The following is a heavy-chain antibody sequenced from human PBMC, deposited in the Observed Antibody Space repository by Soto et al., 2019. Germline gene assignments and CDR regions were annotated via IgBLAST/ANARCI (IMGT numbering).Heavy chain of an antibody. D-gene: IGHD3-10*01. J-gene: IGHJ6*02. CDR1: GFTFSSYA. CDR2: ISGSGGST. Sequence: GWSLRLSCAASGFTFSSYAMSWVRQAPGKGLEWVSAISGSGGSTYYADSVKGRFTISRDNSKNTLYLQMNSLRAEDTAVYYCAKGGGRSLYYYGMDVWGQGTKVTVS. CDR3: AKGGGRSLYYYGMDV. V-gene: IGHV3-23*01.